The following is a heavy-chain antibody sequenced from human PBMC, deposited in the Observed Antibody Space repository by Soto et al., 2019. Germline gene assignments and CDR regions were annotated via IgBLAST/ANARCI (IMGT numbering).Heavy chain of an antibody. CDR1: ILTFRGLG. J-gene: IGHJ4*02. CDR3: VSWVSAHFDF. D-gene: IGHD2-8*01. V-gene: IGHV3-23*05. CDR2: IDKSGSNT. Sequence: EVLLLESGGGLVQPGQSLRLSCAASILTFRGLGMSWVCQAPGKGLEWVATIDKSGSNTHYADSVRGRFTISRDNSRNTLDLHMSNLRAEDTALYFCVSWVSAHFDFWGQGTLVTVSS.